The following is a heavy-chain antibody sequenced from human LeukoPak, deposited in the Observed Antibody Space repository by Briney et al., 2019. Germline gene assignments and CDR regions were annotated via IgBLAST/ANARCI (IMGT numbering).Heavy chain of an antibody. CDR1: GIIFSTYA. V-gene: IGHV3-48*04. J-gene: IGHJ4*02. CDR2: ISGSSSGSTSIT. Sequence: GGSLRLSCAFSGIIFSTYAMNWVRRAPGKGLEWISYISGSSSGSTSITQYADSVKGRFTISRDNAKNSLHLQMDSLSAEDTAVYYCARDFWSGYYTEDWGQGALVIVSS. D-gene: IGHD3-3*01. CDR3: ARDFWSGYYTED.